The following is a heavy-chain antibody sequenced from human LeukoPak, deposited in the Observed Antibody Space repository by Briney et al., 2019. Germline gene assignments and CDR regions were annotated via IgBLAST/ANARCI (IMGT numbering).Heavy chain of an antibody. CDR3: ARVWNRGWLDP. CDR1: GGSISSGDCY. D-gene: IGHD7-27*01. J-gene: IGHJ5*02. Sequence: PSQTLSPTCTVSGGSISSGDCYWTWIRQPAGKGLEWIGRIHTSGSTNYKPSLQSRVTIAIDTSKNQFSLKLSSVTAADTAVYYCARVWNRGWLDPWGQGTLVTVSS. V-gene: IGHV4-61*02. CDR2: IHTSGST.